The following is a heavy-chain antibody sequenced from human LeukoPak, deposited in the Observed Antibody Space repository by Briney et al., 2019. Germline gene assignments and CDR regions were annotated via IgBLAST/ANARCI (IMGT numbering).Heavy chain of an antibody. D-gene: IGHD1-26*01. CDR2: IIPIFGTA. CDR3: ARGPSGSYRAEYFQH. CDR1: GGTFSSYA. Sequence: SVKVSCKASGGTFSSYAISWVRQAPGQGLEWMGGIIPIFGTANYAQKFQGRVTITADESTSTAYMELSSLRSEDTAVYYCARGPSGSYRAEYFQHWGQGTLVTVSS. V-gene: IGHV1-69*13. J-gene: IGHJ1*01.